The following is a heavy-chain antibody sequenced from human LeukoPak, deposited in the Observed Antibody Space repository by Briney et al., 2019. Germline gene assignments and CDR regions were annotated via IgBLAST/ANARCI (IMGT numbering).Heavy chain of an antibody. D-gene: IGHD2-2*01. J-gene: IGHJ4*02. V-gene: IGHV3-21*01. CDR3: ARDLVLKDIVVVPAVNIFDY. CDR1: GFTFSSYS. Sequence: GGSLRLSCAASGFTFSSYSMNWVRQAPGKGLEWVSSISSSSSYIYYADSVKGRFTISRDNAKNSLYLQMNSLRAEDTAVYYCARDLVLKDIVVVPAVNIFDYWGRGTLVTVSS. CDR2: ISSSSSYI.